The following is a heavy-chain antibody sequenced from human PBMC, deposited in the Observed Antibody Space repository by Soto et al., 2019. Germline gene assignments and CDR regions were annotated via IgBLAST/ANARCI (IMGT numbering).Heavy chain of an antibody. V-gene: IGHV3-30*03. Sequence: QVQLVESGGGVVQPGKSLRLSCAASGFTFSNYAMHWARQAPGKGLEWVTVISIRGGDEYYAESVRGRFTISRDDSKNTLYLQMDSLRVEDTAVYYCARGTIVARQHLDYWGQGTLVTVSS. CDR1: GFTFSNYA. J-gene: IGHJ4*02. D-gene: IGHD6-6*01. CDR2: ISIRGGDE. CDR3: ARGTIVARQHLDY.